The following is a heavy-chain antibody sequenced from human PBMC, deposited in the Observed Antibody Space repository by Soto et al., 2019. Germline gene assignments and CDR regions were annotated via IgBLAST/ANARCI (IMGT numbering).Heavy chain of an antibody. J-gene: IGHJ2*01. CDR1: GYTFTSYA. Sequence: ASVKVSCKASGYTFTSYAMHWVRQAPGQRLEWMGWINDGNGNTKYSQKFQGRVTITRDTSASTAYMELSSLRSEDTAVYYCARGGSLYWYFDLWGRGTLVTVSS. V-gene: IGHV1-3*01. CDR3: ARGGSLYWYFDL. D-gene: IGHD1-26*01. CDR2: INDGNGNT.